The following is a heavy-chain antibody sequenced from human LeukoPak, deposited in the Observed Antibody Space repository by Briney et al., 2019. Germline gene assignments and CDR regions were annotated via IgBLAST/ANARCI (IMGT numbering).Heavy chain of an antibody. J-gene: IGHJ3*02. D-gene: IGHD6-13*01. CDR1: GDSISSNSYY. CDR2: IYYRGST. V-gene: IGHV4-39*01. Sequence: SETLSLTCTVSGDSISSNSYYWGWIRQPPGKGLEWIGSIYYRGSTYYNPSLKSRVTISVDTSKNRFSLKLTSVTAADTAVYYCVRPAEQQLDAYDIWGQGKMVTVSS. CDR3: VRPAEQQLDAYDI.